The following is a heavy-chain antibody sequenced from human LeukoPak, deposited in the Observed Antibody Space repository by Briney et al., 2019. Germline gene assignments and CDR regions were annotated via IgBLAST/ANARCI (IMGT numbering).Heavy chain of an antibody. CDR1: GYTFTSYG. CDR3: ARSLLTRTYKYYFDY. J-gene: IGHJ4*02. Sequence: ASVKVSCKASGYTFTSYGISWVRQAPGQGLEWMGWISAYNGNTNYAQKLQGRVTMTTDTSTSTAYMELRSLRSDDTAVYYRARSLLTRTYKYYFDYWGQGTLVTVSS. CDR2: ISAYNGNT. D-gene: IGHD1-26*01. V-gene: IGHV1-18*01.